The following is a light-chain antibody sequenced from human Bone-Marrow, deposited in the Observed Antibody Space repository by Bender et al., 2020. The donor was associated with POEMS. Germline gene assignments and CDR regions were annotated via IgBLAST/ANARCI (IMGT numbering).Light chain of an antibody. CDR3: CSYAGTTTFEV. CDR2: GVS. Sequence: QSALTQPASVSGSPGQSITISCTGTSSDVGTYDFVSWYQQYPGKAPKLMIYGVSYRPSGVSNRFSGSKSGNTASLTISGLQAEDEADYYCCSYAGTTTFEVFGGGTKLTVL. V-gene: IGLV2-23*02. CDR1: SSDVGTYDF. J-gene: IGLJ3*02.